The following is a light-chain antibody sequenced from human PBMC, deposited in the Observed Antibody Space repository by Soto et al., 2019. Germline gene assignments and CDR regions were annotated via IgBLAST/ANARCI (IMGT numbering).Light chain of an antibody. J-gene: IGKJ5*01. CDR2: GAS. V-gene: IGKV3-15*01. CDR3: QQYNNWRSIS. Sequence: EVVVKKSLATLSVYTGERATLSCSASQSVSSNLAWYQQNPGQAPRLLIYGASTRATGIPARFSGSGSGTEFTLTISSLQSEDFAVYYCQQYNNWRSISFGQGRLLEIK. CDR1: QSVSSN.